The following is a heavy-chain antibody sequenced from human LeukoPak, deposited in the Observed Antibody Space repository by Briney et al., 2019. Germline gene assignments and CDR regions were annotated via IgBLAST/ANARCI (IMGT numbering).Heavy chain of an antibody. CDR3: ARGEQWLDEYFDY. Sequence: SETLSLTCAVYGGSFSGYYWSWIRQPPGKGLEWIGEINHSGSTNYNPSLKSRVTMSVDTSKNQFSLKLSSVTAADTAVYYCARGEQWLDEYFDYWGQGTLVTVSS. J-gene: IGHJ4*02. CDR2: INHSGST. CDR1: GGSFSGYY. D-gene: IGHD6-19*01. V-gene: IGHV4-34*01.